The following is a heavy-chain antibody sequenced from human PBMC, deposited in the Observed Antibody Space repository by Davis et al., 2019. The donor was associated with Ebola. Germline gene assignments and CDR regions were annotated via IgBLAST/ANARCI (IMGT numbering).Heavy chain of an antibody. Sequence: PSETLSLTCTVSGGSISSSSYYWGWIRQPPGKGLEWIGSIYYSGSTYYNPSLTRRVTISVDTSKNQFSLKLSSVTAADTAVYYCARAQQNTYYYGSGPGYYYYYGMDVWGQGTTVTVSS. CDR1: GGSISSSSYY. J-gene: IGHJ6*02. CDR2: IYYSGST. D-gene: IGHD3-10*01. CDR3: ARAQQNTYYYGSGPGYYYYYGMDV. V-gene: IGHV4-39*07.